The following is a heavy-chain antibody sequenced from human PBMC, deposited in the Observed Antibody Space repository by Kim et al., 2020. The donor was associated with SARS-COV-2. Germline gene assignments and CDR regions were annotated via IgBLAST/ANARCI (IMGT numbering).Heavy chain of an antibody. CDR3: AKDHQVVSIHQEPFDY. V-gene: IGHV3-30*18. D-gene: IGHD2-15*01. Sequence: GGSLRLSCAASGFTFSSYGMHWVRQAPGKGLEWVAVISYDGSNKYYADSVKGRFTISRDNSKNTLYLQMNSLRAEDTAVYYCAKDHQVVSIHQEPFDYWGQGTLVTVSS. CDR1: GFTFSSYG. J-gene: IGHJ4*02. CDR2: ISYDGSNK.